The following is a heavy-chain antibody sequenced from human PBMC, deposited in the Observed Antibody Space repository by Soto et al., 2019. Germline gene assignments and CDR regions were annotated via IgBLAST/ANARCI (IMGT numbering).Heavy chain of an antibody. CDR1: GGSISSGGYY. Sequence: SETLSLTCTVSGGSISSGGYYWSWIRQHPGKGLEWIGYIYYSGSTYYNPSLKSRVTVSVDTSKNQFSLKLSSVTAADTAVYYCARGAAVPKRYYYYYMDVWGKGTTVTVSS. CDR2: IYYSGST. D-gene: IGHD2-2*01. CDR3: ARGAAVPKRYYYYYMDV. J-gene: IGHJ6*03. V-gene: IGHV4-31*03.